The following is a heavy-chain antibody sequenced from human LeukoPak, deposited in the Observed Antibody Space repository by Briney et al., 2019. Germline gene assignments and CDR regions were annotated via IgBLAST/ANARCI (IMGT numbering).Heavy chain of an antibody. V-gene: IGHV3-30-3*01. Sequence: PGGSLRLSCAASGFTFSSHWMHWVRQAPGKGLEWVAVISYDGSNKYYADSVKGRFTISRDNSQNTLHVQMSSLRPEDTAVYYCVREVTSGSFDYWGQGTLVTVSS. J-gene: IGHJ4*02. CDR1: GFTFSSHW. CDR3: VREVTSGSFDY. CDR2: ISYDGSNK. D-gene: IGHD1-26*01.